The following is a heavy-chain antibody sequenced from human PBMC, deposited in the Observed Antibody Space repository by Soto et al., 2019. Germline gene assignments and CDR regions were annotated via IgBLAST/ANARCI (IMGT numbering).Heavy chain of an antibody. J-gene: IGHJ6*02. CDR2: ISGSGGST. Sequence: GSLRLSCAASGFTFSSYAMSWVRQAPGKGLEWVSAISGSGGSTYYADSVKGRFTISRDNSKNTLYLQMNSLRAEDTAVYYCAKTRATMVRGVIISRWYYGMDVWGQGTTVTVSS. CDR3: AKTRATMVRGVIISRWYYGMDV. D-gene: IGHD3-10*01. CDR1: GFTFSSYA. V-gene: IGHV3-23*01.